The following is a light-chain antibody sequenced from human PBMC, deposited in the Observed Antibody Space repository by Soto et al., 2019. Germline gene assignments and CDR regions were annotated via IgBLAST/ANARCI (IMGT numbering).Light chain of an antibody. J-gene: IGLJ1*01. Sequence: QSALTQPASVSGSPGQSITLSCSGTSSDVGSGNFVSWYQHNPGKVPKLMIYEVSKRPSGVSDRFSGSKSGNTASLTISALQAEDEADYYCCSDAGSGTYVFGTGTKLTVL. CDR2: EVS. CDR1: SSDVGSGNF. V-gene: IGLV2-23*02. CDR3: CSDAGSGTYV.